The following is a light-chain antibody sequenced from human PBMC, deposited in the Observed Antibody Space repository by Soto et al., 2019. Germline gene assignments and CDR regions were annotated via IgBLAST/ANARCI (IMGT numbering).Light chain of an antibody. V-gene: IGKV1-5*01. CDR2: DAS. CDR3: QQYNYYPWT. CDR1: QSISSW. Sequence: DIQMTQSPSTLSASVGDRVTITCRASQSISSWLAWYQQKPGKAPKLLIYDASSLESGVPSRFSGSGSGTEFTLTISSPQPDDFATYYCQQYNYYPWTFGQGTKVDI. J-gene: IGKJ1*01.